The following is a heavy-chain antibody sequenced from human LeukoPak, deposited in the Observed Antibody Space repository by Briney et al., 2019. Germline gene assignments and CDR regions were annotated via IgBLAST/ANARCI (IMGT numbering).Heavy chain of an antibody. J-gene: IGHJ4*02. V-gene: IGHV3-21*01. Sequence: GGSLRLSCAASGFTFSSYSMNWVRQAPGKGLEWVSSISSSSSYIYYADSVKGRFTISRDNAKNSLYLQMNSLRAEDTAVYYCARDPSSGWYASPQPYPTEFYYFDYWGQGTLVTVSS. D-gene: IGHD6-19*01. CDR2: ISSSSSYI. CDR1: GFTFSSYS. CDR3: ARDPSSGWYASPQPYPTEFYYFDY.